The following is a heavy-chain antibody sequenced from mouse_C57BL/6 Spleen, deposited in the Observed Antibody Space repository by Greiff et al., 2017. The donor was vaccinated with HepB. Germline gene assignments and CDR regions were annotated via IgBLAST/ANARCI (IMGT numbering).Heavy chain of an antibody. CDR1: GYAFSSYW. Sequence: VQLKQSGAELVKPGASVKISCKASGYAFSSYWMNWVKQRPGKGLEWIGQIYPGDGDTNYNGKFKGKATLTADKSSSTAYMQLSSLTSEDSAVYFCARYYYGSSSMDYWGQGTSVTVSS. CDR3: ARYYYGSSSMDY. CDR2: IYPGDGDT. V-gene: IGHV1-80*01. J-gene: IGHJ4*01. D-gene: IGHD1-1*01.